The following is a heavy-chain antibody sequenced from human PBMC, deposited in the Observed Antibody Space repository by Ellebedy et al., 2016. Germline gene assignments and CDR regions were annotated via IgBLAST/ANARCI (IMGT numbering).Heavy chain of an antibody. Sequence: GGSLRLSCKGSGYSFTSYWIGWVRQMPGKGLEWMGIINPGDSDTRYSPSFQGQVTISADRSISTAYLQWSSLKASDTAMYYCARCMTTVTMHGMDVWGQGTTVTVSS. CDR1: GYSFTSYW. V-gene: IGHV5-51*01. D-gene: IGHD4-11*01. J-gene: IGHJ6*02. CDR2: INPGDSDT. CDR3: ARCMTTVTMHGMDV.